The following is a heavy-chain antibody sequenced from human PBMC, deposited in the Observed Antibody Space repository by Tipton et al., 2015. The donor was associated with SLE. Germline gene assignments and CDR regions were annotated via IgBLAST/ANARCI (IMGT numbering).Heavy chain of an antibody. CDR2: IYYSGST. CDR3: ARGRIPDYSSSSGY. V-gene: IGHV4-59*01. CDR1: GGSISSYY. D-gene: IGHD6-6*01. J-gene: IGHJ4*02. Sequence: TLSLTCTVSGGSISSYYWSWIRQPPGKGLEWIGYIYYSGSTNYNPSLKSRVTISVDTSKNQFSLKLSSVTAADTAVYYCARGRIPDYSSSSGYWGQGTLVTVSS.